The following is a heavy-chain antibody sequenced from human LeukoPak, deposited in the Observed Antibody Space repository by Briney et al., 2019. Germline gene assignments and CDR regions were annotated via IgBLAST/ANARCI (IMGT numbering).Heavy chain of an antibody. Sequence: PGGSLRLSCAASGFTVSTNHMNWVRQAPGRGLEWVSLLYGGGGTNYADSVKGRFTISRDNSKNMLYLQMNSLRADDTAVYYCAKVATWTYFDSWGQGTLVTVSS. D-gene: IGHD3/OR15-3a*01. CDR1: GFTVSTNH. V-gene: IGHV3-66*01. J-gene: IGHJ4*02. CDR3: AKVATWTYFDS. CDR2: LYGGGGT.